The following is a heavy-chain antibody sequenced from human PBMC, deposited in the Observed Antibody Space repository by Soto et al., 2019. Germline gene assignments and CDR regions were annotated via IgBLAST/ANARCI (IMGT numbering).Heavy chain of an antibody. J-gene: IGHJ4*02. CDR2: ILSSSGVI. CDR1: GFTFGSYS. V-gene: IGHV3-48*01. CDR3: VREDCGGGLCKRFDY. Sequence: EVQLVESGGGLVQPGGSLRLSCAASGFTFGSYSMNWVRQAPGKGLEWVSFILSSSGVIYYADSVKGRFTISRDNAKNTLYLQMNSLRTEDTAVYYCVREDCGGGLCKRFDYWGQGAPVTVSP. D-gene: IGHD2-15*01.